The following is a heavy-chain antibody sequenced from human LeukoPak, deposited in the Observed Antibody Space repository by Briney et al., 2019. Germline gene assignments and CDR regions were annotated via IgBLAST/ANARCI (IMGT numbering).Heavy chain of an antibody. D-gene: IGHD3-9*01. J-gene: IGHJ6*02. V-gene: IGHV4-59*01. CDR1: GGSISSYY. CDR2: IYYSGST. Sequence: PSETLSLTCTVSGGSISSYYWSWIRQPPGKGLEWIGYIYYSGSTNYNPSLKSRVTISVDTSKNQFSLKLSSVTAADTAVYYCASSPLSDYDILTGYYYYYGMDVWGQGTTVTISS. CDR3: ASSPLSDYDILTGYYYYYGMDV.